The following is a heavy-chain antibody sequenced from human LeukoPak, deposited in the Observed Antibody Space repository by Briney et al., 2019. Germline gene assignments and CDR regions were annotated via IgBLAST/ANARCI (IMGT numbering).Heavy chain of an antibody. CDR1: GGSISRSSYY. D-gene: IGHD3-9*01. CDR2: IYYSGKT. CDR3: VKEEMGTFHFEK. J-gene: IGHJ4*02. Sequence: SKTLSLTCTVSGGSISRSSYYWGWIRQPPGKGLEWIGSIYYSGKTYYNPSLKRRATISVDTSKNQFFLKLSSVTAADTAVYYCVKEEMGTFHFEKWGQGTLVTVSS. V-gene: IGHV4-39*01.